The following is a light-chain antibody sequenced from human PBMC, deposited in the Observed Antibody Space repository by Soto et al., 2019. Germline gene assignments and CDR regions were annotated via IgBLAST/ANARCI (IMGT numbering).Light chain of an antibody. CDR3: QQYSTYPIT. V-gene: IGKV1-5*01. CDR2: DAS. J-gene: IGKJ4*01. Sequence: DIQMTQSPSTLSASIGDRVTITCRASQSITTFLAWYLQKPGKAPQILIYDASKLEPGVPSRLSGGGSGPEFTLTISSLQPDDFATYYCQQYSTYPITFGGGTKVDIK. CDR1: QSITTF.